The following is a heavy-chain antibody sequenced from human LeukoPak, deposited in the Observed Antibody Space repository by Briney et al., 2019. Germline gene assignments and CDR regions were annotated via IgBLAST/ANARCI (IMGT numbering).Heavy chain of an antibody. CDR1: GFTFSSYW. CDR2: INSDGSST. Sequence: GGSLRLSCAASGFTFSSYWMHWVRQAPGKGLVWVSRINSDGSSTSYADSVKGRFTISRDNAKNTLYLQMNRLRAEDTAVYYCARMGITIFGVARNWFDPWGQGTLVTVSS. J-gene: IGHJ5*02. V-gene: IGHV3-74*01. D-gene: IGHD3-3*01. CDR3: ARMGITIFGVARNWFDP.